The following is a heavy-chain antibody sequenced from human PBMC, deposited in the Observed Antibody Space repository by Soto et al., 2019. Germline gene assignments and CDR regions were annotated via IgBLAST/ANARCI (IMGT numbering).Heavy chain of an antibody. CDR3: ARWFDP. CDR2: ISQSGST. J-gene: IGHJ5*02. CDR1: GGSISSGGYS. Sequence: QLQLQESGSGLVKPSQTLSLTCAVSGGSISSGGYSWSWIRQPPGKGLEWIGYISQSGSTYYNPSLKSRGNISLYRSTDQFSLKLSSVTAADTAVYYCARWFDPWGQGTLVTVSS. V-gene: IGHV4-30-2*01.